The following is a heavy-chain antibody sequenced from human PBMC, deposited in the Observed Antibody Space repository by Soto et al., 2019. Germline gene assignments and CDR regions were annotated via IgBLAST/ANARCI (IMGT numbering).Heavy chain of an antibody. J-gene: IGHJ6*02. CDR1: GGSVSSGSYY. V-gene: IGHV4-61*01. CDR3: AIPYYYGSGRGRSMDV. D-gene: IGHD3-10*01. Sequence: PSETLSLTCTVSGGSVSSGSYYWTWIQQPPGKGLEWIGYISYSGSTNYNPSLKSRVTISVDTSKNQFSLNLGSVIAADTAVYYCAIPYYYGSGRGRSMDVWGQGTTVTVS. CDR2: ISYSGST.